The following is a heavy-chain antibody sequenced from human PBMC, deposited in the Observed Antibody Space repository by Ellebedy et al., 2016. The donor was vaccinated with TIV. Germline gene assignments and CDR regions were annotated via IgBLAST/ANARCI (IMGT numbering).Heavy chain of an antibody. V-gene: IGHV3-23*01. CDR3: ARDLSATGFDY. CDR2: ISGSGGST. J-gene: IGHJ4*02. Sequence: GESLKISCAASGFTFSNAWMNWVRQAPGKGLEWVSAISGSGGSTYYADSVKGRFTISRDNSKNTLYLQMNSLRAEDTAVYYCARDLSATGFDYWGQGTLVTVSS. D-gene: IGHD5-12*01. CDR1: GFTFSNAW.